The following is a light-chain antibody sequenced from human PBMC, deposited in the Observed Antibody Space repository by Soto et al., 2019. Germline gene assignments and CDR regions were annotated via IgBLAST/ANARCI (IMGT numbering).Light chain of an antibody. Sequence: SYELTQPPSVSVAPGKTARITCGXXXIGSKSVHWYQQKPGQAPVLVIYYDSDRPSGIPERFSGSNSGNTATLTISRVEAGDEADYYCQVWDSSSDHVVFGGGTKLTVL. CDR2: YDS. V-gene: IGLV3-21*04. CDR3: QVWDSSSDHVV. CDR1: XIGSKS. J-gene: IGLJ2*01.